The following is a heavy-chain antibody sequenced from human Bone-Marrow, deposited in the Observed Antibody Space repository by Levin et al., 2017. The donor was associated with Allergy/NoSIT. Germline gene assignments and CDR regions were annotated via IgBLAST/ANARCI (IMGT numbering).Heavy chain of an antibody. Sequence: GESLKISCAASGFTFSAYGMHWVRQAPGKGLEWVAVIQFDGNDKYYADSVKGRFTISRDNSKNTLYLRMNSLRAEDTAVYYCARPIPVAGPFAFDYWGQGTLVTVSS. CDR3: ARPIPVAGPFAFDY. V-gene: IGHV3-33*05. CDR2: IQFDGNDK. CDR1: GFTFSAYG. J-gene: IGHJ4*02. D-gene: IGHD6-19*01.